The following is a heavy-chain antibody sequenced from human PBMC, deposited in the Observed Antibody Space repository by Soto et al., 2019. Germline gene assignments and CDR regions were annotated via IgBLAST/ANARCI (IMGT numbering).Heavy chain of an antibody. CDR3: ARGNYGGFDY. CDR2: IYSDGSAT. Sequence: GGSLRLSSTASGFTFSYSWMHWVRQTPEKGLVWVARIYSDGSATTYADSVKGRFTISRDNSKNTLYLQMNSLRADDTAVYYCARGNYGGFDYWGEGT. J-gene: IGHJ4*02. CDR1: GFTFSYSW. V-gene: IGHV3-74*03. D-gene: IGHD4-17*01.